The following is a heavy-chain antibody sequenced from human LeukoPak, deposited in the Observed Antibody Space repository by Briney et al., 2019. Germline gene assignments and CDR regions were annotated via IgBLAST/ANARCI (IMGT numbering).Heavy chain of an antibody. CDR1: GFIFSTYD. D-gene: IGHD4-17*01. V-gene: IGHV3-21*01. Sequence: GGSLRLSCAASGFIFSTYDMSWVRQAPGKGLEWVSFVSIGGSYIYYGDSVKGRFTISRDDAKNSLYLQMNSLTAEDTAEYYCARNKINTVTTGWYFDLWGRGTLVAVSS. CDR2: VSIGGSYI. CDR3: ARNKINTVTTGWYFDL. J-gene: IGHJ2*01.